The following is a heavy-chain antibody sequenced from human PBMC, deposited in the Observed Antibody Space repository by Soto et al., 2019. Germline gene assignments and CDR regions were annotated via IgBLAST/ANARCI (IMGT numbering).Heavy chain of an antibody. CDR1: GGSISSSSYY. V-gene: IGHV4-39*01. Sequence: SETLSLTCTVSGGSISSSSYYWGWIRQPPGKGLEWIGSIYYSGSTYYNPSLKSRVTISVDTSKNQFSLKLSSVTAADTAVYYCASLPVYDYIWGSYRNDAFDIWGQGTMVTVSS. D-gene: IGHD3-16*02. CDR2: IYYSGST. J-gene: IGHJ3*02. CDR3: ASLPVYDYIWGSYRNDAFDI.